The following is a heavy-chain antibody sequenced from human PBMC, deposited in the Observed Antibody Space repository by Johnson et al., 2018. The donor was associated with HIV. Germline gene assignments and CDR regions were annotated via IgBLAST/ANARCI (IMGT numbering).Heavy chain of an antibody. D-gene: IGHD2-2*01. CDR1: GFTFSTFW. J-gene: IGHJ3*02. Sequence: VQLVESGGGLVQPGGSLRLSCAASGFTFSTFWMSWVRQAPGKGLEWVANIKQDGSDKNYVDSVKGRFTISRDNAKNSLYLQMNSLRAEDTAVFYCARDAKVGDGDAFDIWGHGTMVTVSS. CDR3: ARDAKVGDGDAFDI. CDR2: IKQDGSDK. V-gene: IGHV3-7*01.